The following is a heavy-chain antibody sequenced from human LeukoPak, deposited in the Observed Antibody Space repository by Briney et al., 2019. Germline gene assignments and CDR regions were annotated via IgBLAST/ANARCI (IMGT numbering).Heavy chain of an antibody. CDR3: ARDGKSGTYYYYMDV. Sequence: SETLSLTCAVYGGSFSGYYWSWVRQPPGKGLEWIGEINHSGSTNYNPSLKSRVTISVDTSKNQFSLKLSSVTAADMAVYYCARDGKSGTYYYYMDVWGKGTTVTVSS. V-gene: IGHV4-34*01. J-gene: IGHJ6*03. CDR1: GGSFSGYY. D-gene: IGHD2-15*01. CDR2: INHSGST.